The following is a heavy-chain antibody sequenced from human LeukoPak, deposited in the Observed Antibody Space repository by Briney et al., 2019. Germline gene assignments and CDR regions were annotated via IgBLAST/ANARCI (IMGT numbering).Heavy chain of an antibody. CDR3: ARMGLRAAAKTTYYYYYMDV. CDR2: IYHSGST. Sequence: SETLSLTCTVSGYSISSGYYWGWIRQPPGKGLEWIGSIYHSGSTYYNPSLKSRVTISVDTSKNQFSLKLSSVTAADTAVYYCARMGLRAAAKTTYYYYYMDVWGKGTSVTVSS. J-gene: IGHJ6*03. CDR1: GYSISSGYY. D-gene: IGHD2-2*01. V-gene: IGHV4-38-2*02.